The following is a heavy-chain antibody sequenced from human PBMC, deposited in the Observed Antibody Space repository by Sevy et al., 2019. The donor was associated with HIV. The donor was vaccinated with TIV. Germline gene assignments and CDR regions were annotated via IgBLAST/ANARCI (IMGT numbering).Heavy chain of an antibody. CDR2: IRSKAYGGTT. V-gene: IGHV3-49*03. J-gene: IGHJ4*02. D-gene: IGHD3-22*01. Sequence: GGSLRLSCTASGFTFDDYTMSWFRQAPGKGLEWVGFIRSKAYGGTTEYAASVKGRFTSQRYEYKSIAFLQMNSLKTEDIAVYYCTRYFGYYDSSRRYDYWGQGTLVTVSS. CDR1: GFTFDDYT. CDR3: TRYFGYYDSSRRYDY.